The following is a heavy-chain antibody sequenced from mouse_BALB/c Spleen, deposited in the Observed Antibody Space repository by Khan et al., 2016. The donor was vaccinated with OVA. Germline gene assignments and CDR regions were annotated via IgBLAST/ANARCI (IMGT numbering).Heavy chain of an antibody. CDR2: INPSTAYT. CDR3: ARRGLRWDFDY. J-gene: IGHJ2*01. V-gene: IGHV1-7*01. Sequence: QVQLKESGAELAKPGASVKMSCKASGYTFINYWILWVKQRPGQGLEWIGYINPSTAYTEYNQNFKDKATLTADKSSRTAYMQLSSLTSEDSADYYCARRGLRWDFDYWGQGTTLTVSS. D-gene: IGHD1-1*01. CDR1: GYTFINYW.